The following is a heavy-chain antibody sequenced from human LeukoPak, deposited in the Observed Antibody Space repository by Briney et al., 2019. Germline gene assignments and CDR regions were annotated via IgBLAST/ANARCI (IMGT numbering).Heavy chain of an antibody. D-gene: IGHD5-18*01. Sequence: ASVKVSCKASGYTYTSYYMHWVRQAPGQGLEWMGIINPSGGSTSYAQKFQGRVTMTRDTSTSTVYMELSSLRSEDTAVYYCARFPNTAMVMGLEYYYYGMDVWGQGTTVTVSS. CDR2: INPSGGST. V-gene: IGHV1-46*01. CDR3: ARFPNTAMVMGLEYYYYGMDV. CDR1: GYTYTSYY. J-gene: IGHJ6*02.